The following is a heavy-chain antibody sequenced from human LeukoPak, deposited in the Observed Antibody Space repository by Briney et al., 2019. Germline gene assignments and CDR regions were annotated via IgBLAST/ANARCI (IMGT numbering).Heavy chain of an antibody. CDR1: GGSISSGGYY. CDR2: IYYSGST. CDR3: ARGADTVMGWFDP. V-gene: IGHV4-31*03. Sequence: PSETLSLTCTVSGGSISSGGYYWSWIRQHPGKGLEWIGYIYYSGSTYYNPSLKSRVTISVDTSKNQFSLKLSSVTAADTAVYYCARGADTVMGWFDPWGQGTLVTVSS. D-gene: IGHD5-18*01. J-gene: IGHJ5*02.